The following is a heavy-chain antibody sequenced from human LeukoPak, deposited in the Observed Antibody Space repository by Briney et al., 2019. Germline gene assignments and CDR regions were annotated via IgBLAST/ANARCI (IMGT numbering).Heavy chain of an antibody. J-gene: IGHJ5*02. CDR3: ARSSVAYHWFDP. CDR2: INPNSGGT. D-gene: IGHD2-15*01. Sequence: ASVKVSCKASGHTFTGYYMHWVRQAPGQGLEWMGWINPNSGGTNYAQKFQGRVTMTRDTSISTAYMELSRLRSDDTAVYYCARSSVAYHWFDPWGQGTLVTVSS. CDR1: GHTFTGYY. V-gene: IGHV1-2*02.